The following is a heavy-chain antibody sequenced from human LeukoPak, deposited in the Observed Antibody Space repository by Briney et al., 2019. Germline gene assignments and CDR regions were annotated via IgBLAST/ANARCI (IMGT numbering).Heavy chain of an antibody. J-gene: IGHJ6*03. CDR1: GFTFSSYA. V-gene: IGHV3-30*04. D-gene: IGHD2-8*01. CDR2: ISYDGSNK. Sequence: PGRSLRLSCAASGFTFSSYAMHWVRQAPGKGLEWVALISYDGSNKYHADSVKGRFTISRDNSKNTLYLQMNSLRSEDTAAYYCARRGYCTNGVCFGGYYMDVWGKGTTVTVSS. CDR3: ARRGYCTNGVCFGGYYMDV.